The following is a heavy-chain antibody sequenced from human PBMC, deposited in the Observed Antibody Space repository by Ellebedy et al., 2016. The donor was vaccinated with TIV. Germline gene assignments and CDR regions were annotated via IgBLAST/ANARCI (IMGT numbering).Heavy chain of an antibody. CDR1: GFSFRSYW. CDR2: IYQDGGVQ. J-gene: IGHJ5*02. D-gene: IGHD4-17*01. Sequence: PGGSLRLSCAASGFSFRSYWMSWVRQAPGKGLEWVANIYQDGGVQYYVDSVKGRFTISRDNADNSLFLQMNSLRAEDTDVYYCARRGSYGDYAVQINSWLDTWGRGTLVAVSS. CDR3: ARRGSYGDYAVQINSWLDT. V-gene: IGHV3-7*01.